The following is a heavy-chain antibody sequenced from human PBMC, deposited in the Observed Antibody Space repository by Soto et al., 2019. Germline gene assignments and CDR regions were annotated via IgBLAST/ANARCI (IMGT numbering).Heavy chain of an antibody. J-gene: IGHJ3*02. CDR3: AKVGRSGWVHHDAFDI. CDR2: ISYDGSNK. Sequence: QVQLVESGGGVVQPGRSLRLSCAASGFTFSSYGMHWVRQAPGKGLEWVAVISYDGSNKYYADSVKGRFTISRDNSKNTLYLQMNSLRAEDTAVYYCAKVGRSGWVHHDAFDIWGQGTMVTVSS. V-gene: IGHV3-30*18. D-gene: IGHD6-19*01. CDR1: GFTFSSYG.